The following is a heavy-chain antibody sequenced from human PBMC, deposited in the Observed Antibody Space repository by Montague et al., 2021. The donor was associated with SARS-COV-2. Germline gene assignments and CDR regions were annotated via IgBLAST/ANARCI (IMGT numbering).Heavy chain of an antibody. D-gene: IGHD3-10*02. V-gene: IGHV4-4*02. CDR3: ARAPYYVPGKPYQFDY. Sequence: SETLSLTCAVSGGSISSRNWWSWVRQPPGKGLEWIGEIYHSGSTNYNPSLKSRVTISVGTSNNHFSLKVTSVTAADTAVYYCARAPYYVPGKPYQFDYWGRGTLVTVSS. CDR1: GGSISSRNW. J-gene: IGHJ4*02. CDR2: IYHSGST.